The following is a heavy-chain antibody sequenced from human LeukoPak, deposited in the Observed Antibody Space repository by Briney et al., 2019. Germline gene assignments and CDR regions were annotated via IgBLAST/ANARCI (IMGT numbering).Heavy chain of an antibody. D-gene: IGHD1-14*01. CDR2: ISSSGSPI. J-gene: IGHJ4*02. Sequence: PGGSLRLSCAASGFTFSSYEMHWVRQAPGKGLEWASYISSSGSPIFYADSVKGRFTISRDNAKNSLDLQMNSLRAEDTAVYYCARDGSDRNFDYWGQGTLVTVSS. V-gene: IGHV3-48*03. CDR3: ARDGSDRNFDY. CDR1: GFTFSSYE.